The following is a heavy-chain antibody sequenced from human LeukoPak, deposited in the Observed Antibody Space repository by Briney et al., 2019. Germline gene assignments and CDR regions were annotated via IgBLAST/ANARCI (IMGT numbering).Heavy chain of an antibody. V-gene: IGHV4-59*01. J-gene: IGHJ4*02. CDR3: ASGSYSFYYFDY. CDR2: IYHSGST. CDR1: GVSITSYY. D-gene: IGHD1-26*01. Sequence: SETLSLTCNVSGVSITSYYWNWIRQSPGRGLEWIGYIYHSGSTDYNPALKSRVTMSVDTSKNQFSLKLSSVTAADTAVYYCASGSYSFYYFDYWGQGTLVTVSS.